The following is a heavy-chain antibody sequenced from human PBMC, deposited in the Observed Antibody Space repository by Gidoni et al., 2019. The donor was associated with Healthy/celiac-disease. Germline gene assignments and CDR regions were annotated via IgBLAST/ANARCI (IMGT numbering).Heavy chain of an antibody. Sequence: QVQLQQWGAGLLKPSESLSLTCAVYGGSFSGYSWSWIRQPPGKGLEWIGEINHSGSTNYHPSLKSRVTISVDTSKNQFSLKLSSVTAEDTAVYYCARDMGSSWYMDNWFDPWGQGTLVTVSS. J-gene: IGHJ5*02. V-gene: IGHV4-34*01. CDR3: ARDMGSSWYMDNWFDP. CDR2: INHSGST. CDR1: GGSFSGYS. D-gene: IGHD6-13*01.